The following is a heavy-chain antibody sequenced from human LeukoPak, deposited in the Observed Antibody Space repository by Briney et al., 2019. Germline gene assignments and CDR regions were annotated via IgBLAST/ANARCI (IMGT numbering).Heavy chain of an antibody. J-gene: IGHJ4*02. CDR1: GFTFSSYE. D-gene: IGHD2-2*01. CDR3: ARDRARVGLDY. CDR2: ISISGSTI. V-gene: IGHV3-48*03. Sequence: PGGSLRLSCAASGFTFSSYEMNWVRQAPGKGLEWVSYISISGSTIHYADSVKGRFTISRNNAKNALYLQMNSLRAEDMAVYYCARDRARVGLDYWGQGTLVTVSS.